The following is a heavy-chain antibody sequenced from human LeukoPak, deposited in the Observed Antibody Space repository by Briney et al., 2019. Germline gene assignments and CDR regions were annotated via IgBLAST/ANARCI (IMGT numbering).Heavy chain of an antibody. J-gene: IGHJ4*02. CDR2: IIPIFGTA. D-gene: IGHD2-2*01. CDR1: GGTFSSYA. CDR3: ARLGYCSSTSCHNYDY. V-gene: IGHV1-69*06. Sequence: SVKVSCKASGGTFSSYAISWVRQAPGQGLEWMGGIIPIFGTANYAQKFQGRVTITADKFTSTAYMELSSLRSEDTAVYYCARLGYCSSTSCHNYDYWGQGTLVTVSS.